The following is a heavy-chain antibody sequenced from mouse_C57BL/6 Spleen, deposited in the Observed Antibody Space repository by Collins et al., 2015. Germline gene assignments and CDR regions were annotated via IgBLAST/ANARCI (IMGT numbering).Heavy chain of an antibody. V-gene: IGHV5-17*02. Sequence: DVQLVESGGGLVQPGGSRKLSCAASGFTFSSFGMHWVRQAPEKGLEWVAYISSGSSTIYYADTVKGRFTISRDNPKNTLFLQMTSLRSEDTAMYYCARAGRYYAMDYWGQGTSVTVSS. J-gene: IGHJ4*01. CDR2: ISSGSSTI. CDR1: GFTFSSFG. CDR3: ARAGRYYAMDY.